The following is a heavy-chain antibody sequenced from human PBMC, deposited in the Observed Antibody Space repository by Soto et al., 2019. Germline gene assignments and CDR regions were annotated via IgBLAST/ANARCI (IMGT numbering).Heavy chain of an antibody. V-gene: IGHV6-1*01. Sequence: SQTLSLTCAISGDSVSSNRAVWNWIRQSPSRGLEWLGRTYHWSNNWSYEYAPSVKSRISISPDTSNNQFSLKLSSVTAADTAVYYCASYDSSGWNNLDYWGQGTLVTVSS. CDR1: GDSVSSNRAV. CDR2: TYHWSNNWSY. CDR3: ASYDSSGWNNLDY. D-gene: IGHD6-19*01. J-gene: IGHJ4*02.